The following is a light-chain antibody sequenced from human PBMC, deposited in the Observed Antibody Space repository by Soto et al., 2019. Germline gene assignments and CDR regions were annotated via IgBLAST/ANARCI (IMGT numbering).Light chain of an antibody. Sequence: DIQMTQSPSSLSASVGDRVTITCRASQKIKSYLNWYQQTPGKAPKLLIYAASSLQSGVPSRFSGSGSGTDFTLTISSLQPEDFATYYCQQSYSTPFTFGPGTKVDIK. CDR2: AAS. V-gene: IGKV1-39*01. CDR3: QQSYSTPFT. J-gene: IGKJ3*01. CDR1: QKIKSY.